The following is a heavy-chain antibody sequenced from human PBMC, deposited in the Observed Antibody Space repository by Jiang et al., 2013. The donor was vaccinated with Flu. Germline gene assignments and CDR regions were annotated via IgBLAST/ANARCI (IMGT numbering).Heavy chain of an antibody. CDR2: ISYDGSNK. J-gene: IGHJ5*02. CDR1: SYA. V-gene: IGHV3-30-3*01. Sequence: SYAMHWVRQAPGKGLEWVAVISYDGSNKYYADSVKGRFTISRDNSKNTLYLQMNSLRAEDTAVYYCARHVTHYYDSSGYYVGGWFDPWGQGTLVTVCS. D-gene: IGHD3-22*01. CDR3: ARHVTHYYDSSGYYVGGWFDP.